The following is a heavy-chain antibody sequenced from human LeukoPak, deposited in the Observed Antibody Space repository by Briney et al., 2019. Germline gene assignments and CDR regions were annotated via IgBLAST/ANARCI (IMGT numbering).Heavy chain of an antibody. Sequence: PSETLSLTCSVSGGYIGSYFWSWIRQPAGKELEYIGRFYTSGSPNYNPSLKSRVTMSVDTSKNQFSLKLSSVTAADTAVYYCARATGIPSYYFDYWGQGTLVTVSS. CDR2: FYTSGSP. V-gene: IGHV4-4*07. CDR1: GGYIGSYF. J-gene: IGHJ4*02. CDR3: ARATGIPSYYFDY.